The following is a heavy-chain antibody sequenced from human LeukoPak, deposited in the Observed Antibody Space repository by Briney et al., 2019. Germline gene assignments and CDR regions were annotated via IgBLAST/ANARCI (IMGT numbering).Heavy chain of an antibody. CDR1: GFTFSSYA. D-gene: IGHD3-10*01. CDR3: AKGLWDYYGSGIMYYTMDV. V-gene: IGHV3-23*01. Sequence: GGSLRLSCAASGFTFSSYAMSWVRQAPGKGLEWVSAISGSGGSTYYADSVKGRFTVSRDNSKNTLYMQMNSLRAEDTAVYYCAKGLWDYYGSGIMYYTMDVWGQGTTVTVSS. J-gene: IGHJ6*02. CDR2: ISGSGGST.